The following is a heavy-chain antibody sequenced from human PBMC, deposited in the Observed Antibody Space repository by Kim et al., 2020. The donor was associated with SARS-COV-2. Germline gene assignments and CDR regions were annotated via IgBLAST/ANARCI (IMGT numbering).Heavy chain of an antibody. CDR3: AREVHTGYSSGFGAFDI. Sequence: GGSLRLSCAASGFTFSSYGMHWVRQAPGKGLEWVAVIWYDGSNKYYADSVKGRFTISRDNSKNTLYLQMNSLRAEDTAVYYCAREVHTGYSSGFGAFDIWGQGTMVTVSS. D-gene: IGHD6-19*01. CDR2: IWYDGSNK. J-gene: IGHJ3*02. CDR1: GFTFSSYG. V-gene: IGHV3-33*01.